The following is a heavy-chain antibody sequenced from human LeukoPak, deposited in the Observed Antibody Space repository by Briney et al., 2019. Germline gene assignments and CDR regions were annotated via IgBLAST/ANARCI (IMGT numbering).Heavy chain of an antibody. CDR1: GYTFTGYY. CDR2: INPNSGGT. J-gene: IGHJ4*02. V-gene: IGHV1-2*02. CDR3: ASGGYSYGVDYYDSSGYSY. Sequence: ASVKVSCKASGYTFTGYYMHWVRQAPGQGLEWMGWINPNSGGTNYAQKFQGRVTMTRDTSISTASMELSRLRSDDTAVYYCASGGYSYGVDYYDSSGYSYWGQGTLVTVSS. D-gene: IGHD3-22*01.